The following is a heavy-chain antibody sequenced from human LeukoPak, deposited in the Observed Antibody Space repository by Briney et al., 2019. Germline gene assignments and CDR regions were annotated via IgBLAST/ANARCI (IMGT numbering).Heavy chain of an antibody. Sequence: SETLSLTCTVSGDSITSSYWSWIRQPAGKELEWIGRIYSNGITNYNPSLKSRVTMSVDTPKSQFSLNLRSVTAADTAVYYCARGGSGWFYFDYWGQGTLVTVSS. D-gene: IGHD6-19*01. CDR1: GDSITSSY. CDR2: IYSNGIT. J-gene: IGHJ4*02. V-gene: IGHV4-4*07. CDR3: ARGGSGWFYFDY.